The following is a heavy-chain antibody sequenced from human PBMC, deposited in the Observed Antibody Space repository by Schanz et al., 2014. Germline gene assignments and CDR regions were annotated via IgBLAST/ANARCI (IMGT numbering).Heavy chain of an antibody. D-gene: IGHD1-26*01. CDR2: ISNGGGGYI. Sequence: QLQLVESGGGVVQPGRSLRLSCAASGFPFRSYVMHWVRQAPGKGLEWVSTISNGGGGYISYADFVKGRFTISRDNSMNTLSLQMNGLSADDTAVYYCVKDLQRELLRDDHYYGMDVWGQGTTVTVSS. CDR1: GFPFRSYV. CDR3: VKDLQRELLRDDHYYGMDV. J-gene: IGHJ6*02. V-gene: IGHV3-NL1*01.